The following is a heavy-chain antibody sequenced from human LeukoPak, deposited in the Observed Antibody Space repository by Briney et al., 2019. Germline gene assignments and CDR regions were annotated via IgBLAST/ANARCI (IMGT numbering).Heavy chain of an antibody. J-gene: IGHJ4*02. CDR1: GFTFSTYT. D-gene: IGHD6-19*01. CDR2: ISSRSTYI. Sequence: AGGSLRLSCAASGFTFSTYTMNWVRQAPGKGLEWVSSISSRSTYIYYADSVKGRFTISRDNAKNSLYLQMNSLGAEDTAVYYCARGIAVAGTFDYWGQGTLVTVSS. V-gene: IGHV3-21*01. CDR3: ARGIAVAGTFDY.